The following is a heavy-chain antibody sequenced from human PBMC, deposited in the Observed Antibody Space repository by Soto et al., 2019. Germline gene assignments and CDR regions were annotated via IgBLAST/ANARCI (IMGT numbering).Heavy chain of an antibody. CDR3: ARSVSWGWYRGEDYYYYMDV. V-gene: IGHV3-11*01. Sequence: SLRLSCAASGFTFSDYYMSWIRQAPGKGLEWVSYISSSGSTIYYADSVKGRFTISRDNAKNSLYLQMNSLRAEDTAVYYCARSVSWGWYRGEDYYYYMDVWGKGTTVTVSS. CDR1: GFTFSDYY. CDR2: ISSSGSTI. D-gene: IGHD6-19*01. J-gene: IGHJ6*03.